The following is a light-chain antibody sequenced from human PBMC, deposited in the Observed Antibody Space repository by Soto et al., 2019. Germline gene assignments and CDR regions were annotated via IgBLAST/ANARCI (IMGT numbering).Light chain of an antibody. CDR3: QQYENWPLT. J-gene: IGKJ4*01. CDR2: GAS. Sequence: EIVMTQSPATLSVSPGERATLSCRASQSVSSNLAWYQQKLGQAPRLLIYGASTRAIGIPARFSGSGSGTEFILTISSLQSEDVAVYYCQQYENWPLTFGGGTKVEIK. CDR1: QSVSSN. V-gene: IGKV3-15*01.